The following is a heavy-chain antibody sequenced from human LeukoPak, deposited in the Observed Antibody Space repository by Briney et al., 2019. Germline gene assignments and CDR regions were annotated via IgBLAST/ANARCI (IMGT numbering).Heavy chain of an antibody. CDR2: ISYDGSNK. CDR1: GFTFSSYA. J-gene: IGHJ6*02. Sequence: PGRSLRLSCAASGFTFSSYAMHWVRQAPGKGLEWVAVISYDGSNKYYADSVKGRFTISRDNSKNTLYLQMNSLRAEDTALYYCAKDISVDALGTGMDVWGQGTTVTVSS. CDR3: AKDISVDALGTGMDV. D-gene: IGHD2-2*01. V-gene: IGHV3-30-3*01.